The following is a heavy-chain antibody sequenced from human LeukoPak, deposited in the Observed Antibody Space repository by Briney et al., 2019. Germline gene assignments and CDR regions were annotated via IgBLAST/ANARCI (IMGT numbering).Heavy chain of an antibody. CDR1: GGSFSGYY. J-gene: IGHJ4*02. CDR2: INHSGST. CDR3: ARRQLRYFDY. D-gene: IGHD2-2*01. Sequence: SETLSLTRAVYGGSFSGYYWSWIRQPPGKGLEWIGEINHSGSTNYNPSLKSRVTISVDTSKNQFSLKLSSVTAADTAVYYCARRQLRYFDYWGQGTLVTVSS. V-gene: IGHV4-34*01.